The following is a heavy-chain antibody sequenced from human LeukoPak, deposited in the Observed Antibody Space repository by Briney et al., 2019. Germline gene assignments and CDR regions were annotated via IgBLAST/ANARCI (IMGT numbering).Heavy chain of an antibody. CDR2: INHSGST. CDR3: ASLIGYCSSTSCSNHDY. V-gene: IGHV4-34*01. CDR1: GGSFSGYY. Sequence: SETLSLTCAVYGGSFSGYYWSWIRQPPGKGLEWIGEINHSGSTNYNPSLKSRVTISVDTSKNQFSLKLSSVTAADTAVYYCASLIGYCSSTSCSNHDYWGQGTLVTVSS. J-gene: IGHJ4*02. D-gene: IGHD2-2*01.